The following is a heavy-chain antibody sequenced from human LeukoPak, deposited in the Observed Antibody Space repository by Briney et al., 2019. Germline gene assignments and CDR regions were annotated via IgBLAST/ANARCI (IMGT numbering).Heavy chain of an antibody. CDR3: ARGGGYDSSGYYHLPFDY. Sequence: PSQTLSLTCTVSGGSISSGSYYWSWIRQPARKGLEWIGHIYTSGSTNYNPSLKSRVTISVDTSKNQFSLKLSSVTAADTAVYYCARGGGYDSSGYYHLPFDYWGQGTLVTVFS. J-gene: IGHJ4*02. CDR2: IYTSGST. V-gene: IGHV4-61*09. CDR1: GGSISSGSYY. D-gene: IGHD3-22*01.